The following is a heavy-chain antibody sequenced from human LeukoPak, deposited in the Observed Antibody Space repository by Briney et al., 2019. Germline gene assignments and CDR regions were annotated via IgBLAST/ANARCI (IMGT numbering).Heavy chain of an antibody. V-gene: IGHV1-18*01. D-gene: IGHD6-19*01. J-gene: IGHJ4*02. CDR2: ISAYNGNT. CDR1: GYTFTSYD. CDR3: ARLRLQWLVDDY. Sequence: ASVKVSCKASGYTFTSYDINWVRQAPGQGLEWMGWISAYNGNTNYAQKLQGRVTMTTDTSTSTAYMELRSLRSDDTAVYYCARLRLQWLVDDYWGQGTLVTVSS.